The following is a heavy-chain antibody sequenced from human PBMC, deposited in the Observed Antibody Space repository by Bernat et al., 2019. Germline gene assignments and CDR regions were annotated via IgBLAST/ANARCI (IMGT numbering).Heavy chain of an antibody. V-gene: IGHV3-33*01. D-gene: IGHD1-14*01. CDR3: ARTTATDWFFDL. CDR1: GFTFSSHV. Sequence: QVQLVESGGGVVQPGRSLRLSCAASGFTFSSHVVHWVRQAPGKGLEWVAVMWYDGSNKYYGDPVKGRLTISRDTSTNTLYMEMNSMRVEDKAVYYCARTTATDWFFDLWGRGTLVTVSS. J-gene: IGHJ2*01. CDR2: MWYDGSNK.